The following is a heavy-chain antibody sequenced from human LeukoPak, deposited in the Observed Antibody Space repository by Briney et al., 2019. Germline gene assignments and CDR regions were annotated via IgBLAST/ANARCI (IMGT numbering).Heavy chain of an antibody. D-gene: IGHD3-3*01. Sequence: EASVKVSCKASGYTFTSYGISWVRQAPGQGLEWMGWISAYNGNTNYAQKLQGRVTMTTDTSTSTAYMELRSLRSDDTAVYYCARDPVRFLEWFLDYWGQGTLVTVSS. CDR3: ARDPVRFLEWFLDY. V-gene: IGHV1-18*01. J-gene: IGHJ4*02. CDR1: GYTFTSYG. CDR2: ISAYNGNT.